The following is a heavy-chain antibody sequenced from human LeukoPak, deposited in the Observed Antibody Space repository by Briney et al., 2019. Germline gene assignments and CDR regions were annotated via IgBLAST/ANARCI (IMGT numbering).Heavy chain of an antibody. CDR1: GGSFRGYY. V-gene: IGHV4-34*01. J-gene: IGHJ6*04. Sequence: KPSETLSLTCAVYGGSFRGYYWIWIRQPPGKGLEWIGEINHSGSTNYNPSLKSRVTISVDTSKNHFSLKLSSVTAADTAVYYCARESGVGVPAAPLEAVGMDVWGKGTTVTASS. CDR3: ARESGVGVPAAPLEAVGMDV. D-gene: IGHD2-2*01. CDR2: INHSGST.